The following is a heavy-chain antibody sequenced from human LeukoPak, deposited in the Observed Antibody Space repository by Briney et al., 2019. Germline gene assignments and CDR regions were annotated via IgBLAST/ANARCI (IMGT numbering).Heavy chain of an antibody. CDR3: AKDTVGAYVIDY. J-gene: IGHJ4*02. V-gene: IGHV3-23*01. D-gene: IGHD1-26*01. CDR1: GFTFSSYA. CDR2: ISGSGGST. Sequence: GGSLRLSCAASGFTFSSYAMSWVRQAPGKGLEWVSAISGSGGSTYYADSVKGRFTISRDNSKNTLYLQMNSLRAEDTAVYYRAKDTVGAYVIDYWGQGTLVTVSS.